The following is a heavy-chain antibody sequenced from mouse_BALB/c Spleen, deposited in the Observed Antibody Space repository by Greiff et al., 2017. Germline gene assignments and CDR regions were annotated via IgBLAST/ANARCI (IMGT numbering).Heavy chain of an antibody. CDR3: ARHIYYDYDEEGAMDY. CDR2: ISSGGSYT. V-gene: IGHV5-9-3*01. J-gene: IGHJ4*01. D-gene: IGHD2-4*01. Sequence: DVMLVESGGGLVKPGGSLKLSCAASGFTFSSYAMSWVRQTPEKRLEWVATISSGGSYTYYPDSVKGRFTISRDNAKNTLYLQMSSLRSEDTAMYYCARHIYYDYDEEGAMDYWGQGTSVTVSS. CDR1: GFTFSSYA.